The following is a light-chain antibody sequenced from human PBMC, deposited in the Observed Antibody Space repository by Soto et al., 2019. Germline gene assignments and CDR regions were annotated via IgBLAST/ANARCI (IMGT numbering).Light chain of an antibody. V-gene: IGKV3-11*01. CDR1: QSVSSY. CDR2: YAS. Sequence: EIVLTQSPATLSLSPGERATLSCRASQSVSSYLAWYQQKPGQAPRLLIYYASNRATGIPARFSGSGSGTDFTLTISSLEPEDFAVYYCQQRSNWSWTFGQGTKVDIK. J-gene: IGKJ1*01. CDR3: QQRSNWSWT.